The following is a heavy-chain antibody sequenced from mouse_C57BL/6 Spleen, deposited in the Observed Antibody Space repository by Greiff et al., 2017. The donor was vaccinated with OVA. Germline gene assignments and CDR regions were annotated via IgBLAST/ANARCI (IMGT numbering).Heavy chain of an antibody. J-gene: IGHJ4*01. V-gene: IGHV2-5*01. Sequence: VQVVESGPGLVQPSQSLSITCTVSGFSLTSYGVHWVRQSPGKGLEWLGVIWRGGSTDYNAAFMSRLSITKDNSKSQVFFKMNSLQADDTAIYYCAKRGTTVVATSDYYAMDYWGQGTSVTVSS. D-gene: IGHD1-1*01. CDR1: GFSLTSYG. CDR3: AKRGTTVVATSDYYAMDY. CDR2: IWRGGST.